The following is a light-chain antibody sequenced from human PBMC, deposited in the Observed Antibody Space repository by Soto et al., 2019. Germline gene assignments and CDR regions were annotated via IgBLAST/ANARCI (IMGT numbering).Light chain of an antibody. CDR3: SSYTSSSPVV. CDR1: SSDVGGYNY. Sequence: QSALTQPASVSGSPGQSITISCTGTSSDVGGYNYVSWYQQHPGKAPNLMIYDVSNRPSGVSNRFSGSKSGNTASLTISGLRGEDGADYYCSSYTSSSPVVFGGGTKLTVL. V-gene: IGLV2-14*01. CDR2: DVS. J-gene: IGLJ2*01.